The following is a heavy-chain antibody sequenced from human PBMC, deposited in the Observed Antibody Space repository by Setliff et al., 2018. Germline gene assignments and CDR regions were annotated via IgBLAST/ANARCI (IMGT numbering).Heavy chain of an antibody. CDR1: GFTFSSYW. V-gene: IGHV3-7*01. D-gene: IGHD3-22*01. CDR2: KKQYGSEK. J-gene: IGHJ4*02. CDR3: AGDYYDSSGYYDYFDY. Sequence: PGGSLRLSCAASGFTFSSYWMSWVRQAPGKGLEWVANKKQYGSEKYYVDSVKGRCTISRDNAKNSLYLQMNSLRAEDTAVYYCAGDYYDSSGYYDYFDYWGQGTLVTVSS.